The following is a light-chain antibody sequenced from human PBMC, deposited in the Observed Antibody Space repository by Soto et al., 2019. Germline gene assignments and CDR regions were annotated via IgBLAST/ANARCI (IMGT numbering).Light chain of an antibody. Sequence: QSALTQPPSVSGAPGQRVTISCTGSSSNIGAGYDVHWYQQLPGTAPKLLIYANTNRPSGVPGRFSGSKSGTSASLAITGFQAEDEADYYCQSYDSSLSGYVFGTGTKVTVL. CDR2: ANT. V-gene: IGLV1-40*01. J-gene: IGLJ1*01. CDR3: QSYDSSLSGYV. CDR1: SSNIGAGYD.